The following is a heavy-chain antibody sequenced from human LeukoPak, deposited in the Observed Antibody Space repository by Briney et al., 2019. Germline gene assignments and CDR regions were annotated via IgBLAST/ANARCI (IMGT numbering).Heavy chain of an antibody. CDR3: ARDGYLAVDY. J-gene: IGHJ4*02. D-gene: IGHD2-2*03. V-gene: IGHV4-59*12. CDR1: GGSISSYY. Sequence: SETLSLTCTVSGGSISSYYWSWIRQPPGKGLEWIGYIYYSGSTNYNPSLKSRVAISVDTSKNQFSLKLSSVTAADTAVYYCARDGYLAVDYWGQGTLVTVSS. CDR2: IYYSGST.